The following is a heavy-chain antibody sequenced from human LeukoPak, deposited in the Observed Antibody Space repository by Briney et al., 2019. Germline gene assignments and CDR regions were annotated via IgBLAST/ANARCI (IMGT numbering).Heavy chain of an antibody. CDR2: IWYDGINK. D-gene: IGHD3-9*01. CDR3: ARVSHYDILTSLDY. J-gene: IGHJ4*02. V-gene: IGHV3-33*01. CDR1: GFTSSSHG. Sequence: GGSLRLSCAASGFTSSSHGMHWVRQAPGKGLEWVAVIWYDGINKHYADSVKGRFTISRDKSKNTLYLQMSSLRAEDTAVYYCARVSHYDILTSLDYWGQGTLVTVSS.